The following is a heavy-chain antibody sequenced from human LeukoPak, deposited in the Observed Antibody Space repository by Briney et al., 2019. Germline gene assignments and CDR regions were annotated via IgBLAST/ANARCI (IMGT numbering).Heavy chain of an antibody. Sequence: PGGSLRLSCAASGFTFSSYAMSWVRQAPGKGLEWVSAISGSGVSTYYADSVKGRFTISRDNSKNTLYLQMNSMRAEDSAVYYCAKVSSTVTTYYYYYMDVWGKGTTVTVSS. D-gene: IGHD4-17*01. CDR1: GFTFSSYA. J-gene: IGHJ6*03. CDR2: ISGSGVST. V-gene: IGHV3-23*01. CDR3: AKVSSTVTTYYYYYMDV.